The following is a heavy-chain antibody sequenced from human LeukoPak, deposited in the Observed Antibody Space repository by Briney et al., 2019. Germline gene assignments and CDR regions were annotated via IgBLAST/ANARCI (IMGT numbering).Heavy chain of an antibody. CDR3: ARAAAGPYNSLVSVY. CDR2: INPSGGST. D-gene: IGHD6-13*01. J-gene: IGHJ4*02. V-gene: IGHV1-46*01. Sequence: ASVKVSCKASGYTFTSYYMHWVRQAPGQGLEWMGIINPSGGSTGYAQKFQGRVTMTRDTSTSTVYMELSSLRSEDTAVYYCARAAAGPYNSLVSVYWGQGTLVTVSS. CDR1: GYTFTSYY.